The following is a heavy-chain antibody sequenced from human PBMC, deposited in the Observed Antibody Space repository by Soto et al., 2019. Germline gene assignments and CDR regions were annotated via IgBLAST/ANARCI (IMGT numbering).Heavy chain of an antibody. D-gene: IGHD5-12*01. CDR3: AIIGYDCDYFDY. CDR2: INHSGST. Sequence: SETLSLTCAVSGGSFSGYYWSWIRQPPGKGLEWIGEINHSGSTNYNPSLKSRVTISVDTSKNQFSLKLSSVTAADTAVYYCAIIGYDCDYFDYWGQGTLVTVSS. V-gene: IGHV4-34*01. J-gene: IGHJ4*02. CDR1: GGSFSGYY.